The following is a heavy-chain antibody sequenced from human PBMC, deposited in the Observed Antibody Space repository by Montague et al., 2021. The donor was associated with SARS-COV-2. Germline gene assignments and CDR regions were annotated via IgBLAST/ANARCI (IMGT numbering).Heavy chain of an antibody. J-gene: IGHJ6*02. D-gene: IGHD3-10*01. CDR3: VRVHPLWFGELLLDYYYYDGMDV. V-gene: IGHV4-4*02. CDR1: GGSISSSNW. CDR2: IYHSGST. Sequence: SETLSLTCAVSGGSISSSNWWSWVRQPPGKGLEWIGEIYHSGSTNYNPSLKSRVTISVDKSKNQFSLKLSSVTAADTAVYYCVRVHPLWFGELLLDYYYYDGMDVWGQGTTVTVSS.